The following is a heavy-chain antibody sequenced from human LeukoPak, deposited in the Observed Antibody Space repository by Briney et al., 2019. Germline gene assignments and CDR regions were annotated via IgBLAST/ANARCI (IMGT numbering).Heavy chain of an antibody. CDR3: ASRDCSGGSCSFDY. CDR1: GGSFSGYY. CDR2: INHSGST. J-gene: IGHJ4*02. V-gene: IGHV4-34*01. Sequence: SETLSLTCAVYGGSFSGYYWSWIRQPPGKGLGWIGEINHSGSTNYNPSLKSRVTISVDTSKNQFSLKLSSVTAADTAVYYCASRDCSGGSCSFDYWGQGTLVTVSS. D-gene: IGHD2-15*01.